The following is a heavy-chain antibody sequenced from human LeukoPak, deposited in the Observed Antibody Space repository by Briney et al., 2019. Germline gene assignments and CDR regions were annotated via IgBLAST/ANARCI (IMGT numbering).Heavy chain of an antibody. CDR2: ISSSGSTI. D-gene: IGHD3-22*01. CDR3: ARYYYDSSGYPRVTYMDV. Sequence: GGSLRLSCAASGFTFSDYYMSWIRQAPGKGLEWVSYISSSGSTIYYADSVKGRFTISRDNAKNSLYLQMNSLRAEDTAVYYCARYYYDSSGYPRVTYMDVWGKGTTVTISS. V-gene: IGHV3-11*04. CDR1: GFTFSDYY. J-gene: IGHJ6*03.